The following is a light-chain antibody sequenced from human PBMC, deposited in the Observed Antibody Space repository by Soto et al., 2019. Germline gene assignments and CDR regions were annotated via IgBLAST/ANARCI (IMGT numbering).Light chain of an antibody. Sequence: IQMTQSPSTLSASVGYTVTITCRASLSISVSLAWYQQKPGKAPNLLIYDASTLQGGVPSRFSGSGSGTEFTLTVTSLQPEDFATYFCQQYDNYSTFGHGTKVDIK. CDR1: LSISVS. J-gene: IGKJ1*01. CDR3: QQYDNYST. CDR2: DAS. V-gene: IGKV1-5*01.